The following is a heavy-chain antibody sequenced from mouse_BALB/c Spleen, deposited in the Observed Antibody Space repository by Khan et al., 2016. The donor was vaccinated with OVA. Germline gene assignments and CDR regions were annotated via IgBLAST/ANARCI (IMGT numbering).Heavy chain of an antibody. CDR2: IYPGDGDT. D-gene: IGHD1-1*01. V-gene: IGHV1-80*01. CDR1: GYAFSSYW. CDR3: ARAYDYWYFDV. J-gene: IGHJ1*01. Sequence: QVQLKQSGAELVRPGSSVKISCKASGYAFSSYWMNWMKQRPGQGLEWIGQIYPGDGDTDDNGQVKGKATLTADKASSTAYMQLSSLTAEAAAVYFCARAYDYWYFDVWGAGTTVTVSS.